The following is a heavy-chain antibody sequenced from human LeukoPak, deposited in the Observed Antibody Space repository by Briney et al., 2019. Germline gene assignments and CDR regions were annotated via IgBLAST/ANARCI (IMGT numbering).Heavy chain of an antibody. CDR2: IKQDGSEK. D-gene: IGHD2-15*01. CDR3: ARGSFCSGGCCYSGYFDY. CDR1: GFTFSSYW. V-gene: IGHV3-7*01. Sequence: PGGSLRLSCAASGFTFSSYWMSWVRQAPGKGLEWVANIKQDGSEKYYVDSVKGRFTISRDNAKNSLYLQMNSLRAEDTAVYYCARGSFCSGGCCYSGYFDYWGQGTLVTVSP. J-gene: IGHJ4*02.